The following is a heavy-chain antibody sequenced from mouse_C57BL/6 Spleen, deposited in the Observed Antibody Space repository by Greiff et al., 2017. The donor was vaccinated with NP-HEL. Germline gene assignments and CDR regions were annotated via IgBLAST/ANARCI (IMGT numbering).Heavy chain of an antibody. CDR3: ARSNGSSIYYDYDGEFAY. V-gene: IGHV1-85*01. CDR1: GYTFTSYD. Sequence: QVHVKQSGPELVKPGASVKLSCKASGYTFTSYDINWVKQRPGQGLEWIGWIYPRDGSTKYNEKFKGKATLTVDTSSSTAYMELHSLTSEDSAVYFCARSNGSSIYYDYDGEFAYWGQGTLVTVSA. CDR2: IYPRDGST. J-gene: IGHJ3*01. D-gene: IGHD2-4*01.